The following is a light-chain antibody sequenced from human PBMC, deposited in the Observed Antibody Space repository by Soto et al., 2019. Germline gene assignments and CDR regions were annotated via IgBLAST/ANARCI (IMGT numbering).Light chain of an antibody. CDR3: SSYTGSSTYV. Sequence: QSVLTQPASVSGSPGQSITISCTGTSSDIGGSTYVSWYQQHPGKAPKLIIYDVTTRPSGVSTRFSGSKSDNTASLTISGLQAEDEADYYCSSYTGSSTYVFGSGTKLTVL. CDR2: DVT. CDR1: SSDIGGSTY. V-gene: IGLV2-14*03. J-gene: IGLJ1*01.